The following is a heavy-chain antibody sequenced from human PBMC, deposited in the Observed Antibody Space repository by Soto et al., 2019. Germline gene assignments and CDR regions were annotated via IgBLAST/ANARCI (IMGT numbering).Heavy chain of an antibody. CDR1: GVSVTNAYYY. CDR2: TSYTGSA. J-gene: IGHJ4*02. CDR3: ASHLSGYSPFDY. V-gene: IGHV4-30-4*08. D-gene: IGHD3-3*01. Sequence: SETLSLTCTVSGVSVTNAYYYWSWIRQPPGKGLEWIGYTSYTGSAFHNPSLRSRVSISVDTSENQFSLNLTSVTAADTAVYYCASHLSGYSPFDYWGQGALVTVSS.